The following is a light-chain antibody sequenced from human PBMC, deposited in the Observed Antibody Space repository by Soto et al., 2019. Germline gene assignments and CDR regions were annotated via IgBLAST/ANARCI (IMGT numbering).Light chain of an antibody. CDR1: QSVSSNY. CDR3: QQYGSSPT. CDR2: DVS. J-gene: IGKJ1*01. V-gene: IGKV3-20*01. Sequence: EIVLTQSPGTLSLSPGERATLSCRSSQSVSSNYLAWYQQKPDQAHRLVIYDVSGRATGIPDRFSGSGSGTDFTLTISRLEPEDFAVYYCQQYGSSPTFGQGTKLEIK.